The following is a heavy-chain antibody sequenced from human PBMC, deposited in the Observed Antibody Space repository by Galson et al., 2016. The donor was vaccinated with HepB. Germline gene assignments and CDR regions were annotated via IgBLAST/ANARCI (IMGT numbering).Heavy chain of an antibody. CDR2: IFSSGSA. J-gene: IGHJ4*02. CDR3: ARPNTGSYAFDH. Sequence: SETLSLTCTVSGGSFTESSYSWGWIRQPPGKGLEWIGTIFSSGSAYYNPSLRSRLTISVDTSRNQIFLNMSSVTAADTSVYYCARPNTGSYAFDHWGQGTPVIVSS. CDR1: GGSFTESSYS. V-gene: IGHV4-39*01. D-gene: IGHD1-26*01.